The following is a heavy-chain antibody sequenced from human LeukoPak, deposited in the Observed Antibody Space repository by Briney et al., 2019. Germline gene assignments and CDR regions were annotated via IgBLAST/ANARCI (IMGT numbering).Heavy chain of an antibody. Sequence: GGSLRLSCAASGFTFSSYSMNWVRQAPGKGLEWVSSISSSSSYIYYADSVKGRFTISRDNAKNSLYLQMNSLRAEDTAVYYCARREGRGSPRGSLDFWGQGALVTVSS. CDR2: ISSSSSYI. J-gene: IGHJ4*02. D-gene: IGHD3-10*01. CDR1: GFTFSSYS. CDR3: ARREGRGSPRGSLDF. V-gene: IGHV3-21*01.